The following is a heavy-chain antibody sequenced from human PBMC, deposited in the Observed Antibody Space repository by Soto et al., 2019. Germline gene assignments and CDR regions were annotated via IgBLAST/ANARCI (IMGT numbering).Heavy chain of an antibody. CDR3: TTDSYITSIIVRFDY. D-gene: IGHD3-22*01. CDR2: ISWNSGSI. V-gene: IGHV3-9*01. CDR1: GFTFDDYA. Sequence: GGSLRLSCAASGFTFDDYAMHWVLQAPGKGLEWVSGISWNSGSIGYADSVKGRFAISRDDSKNMVYLEMNSLKTEDTAIYYCTTDSYITSIIVRFDYWGHGTLVTVSS. J-gene: IGHJ4*01.